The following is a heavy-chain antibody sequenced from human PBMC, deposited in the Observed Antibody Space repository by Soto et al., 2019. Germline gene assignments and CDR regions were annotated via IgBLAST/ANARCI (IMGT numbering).Heavy chain of an antibody. V-gene: IGHV4-31*03. CDR2: IYYSGST. CDR1: GGSISIGGYY. D-gene: IGHD4-17*01. Sequence: SETLSLTCTVSGGSISIGGYYWSWILQHPGKGLEWIGYIYYSGSTYYNPSLKSRVTISVDTSKNQFSLKLSSVTAADTAVYYCARESGRTTVTTHWYFDLWGRGTLVTVSS. CDR3: ARESGRTTVTTHWYFDL. J-gene: IGHJ2*01.